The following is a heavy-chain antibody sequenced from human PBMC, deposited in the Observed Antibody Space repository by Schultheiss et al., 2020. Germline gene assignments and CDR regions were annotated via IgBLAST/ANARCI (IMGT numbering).Heavy chain of an antibody. CDR1: GGSISSYY. V-gene: IGHV4-4*07. Sequence: SETLSLTCTVSGGSISSYYWSWIRQPAGKGLEWIGSMYHSGSTTYNPSLKSRVTMSVDTSKNQFSLKLSSVTAADTAVYYCASQYSSSRRDYYYYGMDVCGQGTTVTVSS. J-gene: IGHJ6*02. CDR3: ASQYSSSRRDYYYYGMDV. D-gene: IGHD6-13*01. CDR2: MYHSGST.